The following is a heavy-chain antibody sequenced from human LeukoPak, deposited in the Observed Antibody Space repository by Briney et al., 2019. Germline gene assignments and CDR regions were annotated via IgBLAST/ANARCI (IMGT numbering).Heavy chain of an antibody. V-gene: IGHV3-30*01. D-gene: IGHD6-6*01. CDR2: ISYDGSNK. CDR1: GFTFSSYA. J-gene: IGHJ4*02. CDR3: ARVPVEYSSSLAYFDY. Sequence: GSLRLSCAASGFTFSSYAMHWVRQAPGKGLEWVAVISYDGSNKYYADSVKGRFTISRDNSKNTLYLQMNSLRAEDTAVYYCARVPVEYSSSLAYFDYWGQGTLVTVSS.